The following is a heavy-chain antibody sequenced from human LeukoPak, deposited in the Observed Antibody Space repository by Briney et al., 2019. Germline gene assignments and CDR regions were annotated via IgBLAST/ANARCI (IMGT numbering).Heavy chain of an antibody. J-gene: IGHJ4*02. V-gene: IGHV5-51*01. CDR2: IYPGGSDT. CDR1: GYSFTSYW. D-gene: IGHD3-3*01. CDR3: ARQGGYYSMDFDY. Sequence: GESLKISCKASGYSFTSYWIGWVRQMPGKGLEWMGIIYPGGSDTSYSPSFQGQVTISADKSISTAYLQRSSLKGSDAAVYYCARQGGYYSMDFDYWGQGTLVTVSS.